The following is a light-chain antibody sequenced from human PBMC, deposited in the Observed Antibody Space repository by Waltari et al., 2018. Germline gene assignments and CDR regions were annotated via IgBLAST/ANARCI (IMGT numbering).Light chain of an antibody. CDR2: GGA. CDR1: QSVSSSF. Sequence: ELVLTQSPCTLSLPPGERATLSCRASQSVSSSFLAWYQQRPGQAPRLLIYGGASRATGNPDRFSGSESGTDFTLSINRLEPEDFAVYYCQHYGSSLYTFGQGTKLEIK. CDR3: QHYGSSLYT. J-gene: IGKJ2*01. V-gene: IGKV3-20*01.